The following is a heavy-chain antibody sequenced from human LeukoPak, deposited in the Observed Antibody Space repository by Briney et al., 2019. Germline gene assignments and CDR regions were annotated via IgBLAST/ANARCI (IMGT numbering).Heavy chain of an antibody. CDR2: ISWDGGST. D-gene: IGHD3-22*01. CDR3: AKARMRTEGYYDSSGYDGGDYFDY. J-gene: IGHJ4*02. Sequence: PGGSLRLSCAASGFTFDDYVMHWVRQAPGKGLEWVSLISWDGGSTYYADSVKGRFTISRDNSKNSLYLQMNSLRTEDTALYYCAKARMRTEGYYDSSGYDGGDYFDYWGQGTLVTVSS. V-gene: IGHV3-43*01. CDR1: GFTFDDYV.